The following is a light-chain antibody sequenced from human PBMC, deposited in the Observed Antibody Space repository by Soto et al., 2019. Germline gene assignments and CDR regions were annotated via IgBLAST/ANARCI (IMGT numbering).Light chain of an antibody. J-gene: IGLJ2*01. CDR3: AAWDDRLNGI. CDR2: SNN. CDR1: SSNIGSNT. V-gene: IGLV1-44*01. Sequence: QPVLTQPPSASGTPGQRVTISCSGSSSNIGSNTVNWYQQLPGTAPKLLIYSNNQRPSGVPDRFSGSKSGTSASLAISGLQSEDEADYYCAAWDDRLNGIFGGGTKLTVL.